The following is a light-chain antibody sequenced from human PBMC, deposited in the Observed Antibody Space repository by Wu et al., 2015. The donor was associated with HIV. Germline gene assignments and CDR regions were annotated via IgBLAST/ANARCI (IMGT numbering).Light chain of an antibody. CDR3: QQYYSYPYT. CDR1: QGISSY. CDR2: AAS. V-gene: IGKV1-8*01. J-gene: IGKJ2*01. Sequence: IRMTQSPSSLSASTGDRVTITCRASQGISSYLAWYQQKPGKAPKLLIYAASTLQSGVPSRFSGSGSGTDFTLTISCLQSEDFATYYCQQYYSYPYTFGQGTKLEIK.